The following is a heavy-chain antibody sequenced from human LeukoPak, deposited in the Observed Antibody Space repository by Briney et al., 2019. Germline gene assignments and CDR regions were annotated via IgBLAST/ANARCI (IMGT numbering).Heavy chain of an antibody. CDR1: AFSLSAYN. CDR2: ISGSGGST. CDR3: AKEGYCSSTSCLLDY. D-gene: IGHD2-2*01. V-gene: IGHV3-23*01. Sequence: GGSLRLSCAASAFSLSAYNMNWVRQAPGKGLEWVSAISGSGGSTYYADSVKGRFTISRDNSKNTLYLQMNSLRAEDTAVYYCAKEGYCSSTSCLLDYWGQGTLVTVSS. J-gene: IGHJ4*02.